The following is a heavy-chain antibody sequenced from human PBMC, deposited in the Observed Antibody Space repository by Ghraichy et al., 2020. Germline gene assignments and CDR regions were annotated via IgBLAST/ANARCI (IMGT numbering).Heavy chain of an antibody. D-gene: IGHD3-3*01. CDR2: IVVGSGNT. J-gene: IGHJ4*02. CDR1: GFTFTSSA. Sequence: SVKVSCKASGFTFTSSAVQWVRQARGQRLEWIGWIVVGSGNTNYAQKFQERVTITRDMSTSTAYMELSSLRSEDTAVYYCAADPDYVFSRVSPHWGQGTLVTVSS. CDR3: AADPDYVFSRVSPH. V-gene: IGHV1-58*01.